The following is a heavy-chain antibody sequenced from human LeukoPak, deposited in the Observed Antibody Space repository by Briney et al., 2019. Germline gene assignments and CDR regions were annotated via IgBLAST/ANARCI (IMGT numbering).Heavy chain of an antibody. CDR1: GFTFSSYW. J-gene: IGHJ5*02. CDR2: IKQDGSEK. Sequence: GGSLRLSCAASGFTFSSYWMSWARQAPGKGLEWVANIKQDGSEKYYVDSVKGRFTISRDNAKNSLYLQMNSLRAEDTAVYYCARYCSGGSCYTWTGHNWFDPWGQGTLVTVSS. D-gene: IGHD2-15*01. V-gene: IGHV3-7*01. CDR3: ARYCSGGSCYTWTGHNWFDP.